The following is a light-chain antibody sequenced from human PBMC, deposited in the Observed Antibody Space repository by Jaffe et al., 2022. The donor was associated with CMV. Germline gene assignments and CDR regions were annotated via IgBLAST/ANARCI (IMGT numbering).Light chain of an antibody. V-gene: IGKV2-30*01. J-gene: IGKJ1*01. CDR3: LQGTHWPQT. Sequence: DVVMTQSPLSLPVTLGQPASISCRSSQSLVDSDGNTFLHWFQQRPGQSPRRLIYKVSNRDSGVPDRFSGSGSATDFTLKISRVEAEDVGVYYCLQGTHWPQTFGQGTKVEIK. CDR1: QSLVDSDGNTF. CDR2: KVS.